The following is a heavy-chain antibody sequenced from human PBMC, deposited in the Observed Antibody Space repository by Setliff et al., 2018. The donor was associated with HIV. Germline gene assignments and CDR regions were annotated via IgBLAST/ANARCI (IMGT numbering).Heavy chain of an antibody. CDR3: ARHWYSSSWYHVFDI. Sequence: LSLTCTVSGDSISSGRYYWNWIRQPAGKGLDWIGHIFTSGSAFSSGTANYSPSLKSRVTISVDTSKNQFSLKLSSVTAADTAVYYCARHWYSSSWYHVFDIWGQGTMVTVSS. J-gene: IGHJ3*02. CDR2: IFTSGSA. D-gene: IGHD6-13*01. V-gene: IGHV4-61*09. CDR1: GDSISSGRYY.